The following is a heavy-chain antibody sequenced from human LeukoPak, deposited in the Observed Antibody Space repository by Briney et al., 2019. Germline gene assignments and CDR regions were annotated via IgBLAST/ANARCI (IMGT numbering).Heavy chain of an antibody. CDR3: ARDLRYCTTAACYYSGMDV. D-gene: IGHD2-8*01. J-gene: IGHJ6*02. Sequence: GGSLRLSCAASGFTFNNYAMNWVRQAPGKGLEWVSAISGSGDRTYYADSVKGRFTISRDNSKNTLYLQMNSLRAEDSAAYYCARDLRYCTTAACYYSGMDVWGQGTTVTVSS. CDR1: GFTFNNYA. CDR2: ISGSGDRT. V-gene: IGHV3-23*01.